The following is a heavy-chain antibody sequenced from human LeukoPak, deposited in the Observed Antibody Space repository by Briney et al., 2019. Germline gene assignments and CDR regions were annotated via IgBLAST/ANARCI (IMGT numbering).Heavy chain of an antibody. CDR3: ARGLQWGFDW. Sequence: GGSLRLSCEASGFNFNIYSMNWVRQTPGKGLEWVSYITGGNTPIYYGDSVKGRFTISRDNAKNSLYLQMNSLRVEDTAVYYCARGLQWGFDWWGQGTLVTVSS. J-gene: IGHJ4*02. CDR1: GFNFNIYS. D-gene: IGHD6-19*01. V-gene: IGHV3-48*01. CDR2: ITGGNTPI.